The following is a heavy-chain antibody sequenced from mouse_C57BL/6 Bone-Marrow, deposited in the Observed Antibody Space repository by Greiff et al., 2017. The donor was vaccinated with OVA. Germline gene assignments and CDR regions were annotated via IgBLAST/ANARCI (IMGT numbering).Heavy chain of an antibody. CDR1: GYTFTSYW. Sequence: QVQLKQPGAELVKPGASVKMSCKASGYTFTSYWITWVKQRPGQGLEWIGDIYPGSGSTNYNEKFKSKATLTVDTSSSTAYMQLSSLTSEDSAVYYCARSDSNYPKAMDYWGQGTSVTVSS. V-gene: IGHV1-55*01. CDR2: IYPGSGST. D-gene: IGHD2-5*01. CDR3: ARSDSNYPKAMDY. J-gene: IGHJ4*01.